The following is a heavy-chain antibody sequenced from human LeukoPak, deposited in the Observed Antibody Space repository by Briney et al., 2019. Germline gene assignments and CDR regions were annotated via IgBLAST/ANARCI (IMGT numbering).Heavy chain of an antibody. CDR2: INPNSGGT. V-gene: IGHV1-2*04. CDR3: ARALKGQQWLVLVY. J-gene: IGHJ4*02. Sequence: ASVKVSRKASGYTFTGYYMHWVRQAPGQGLEWMGWINPNSGGTNYAQKFQGWVTMTRDTSISTAYMELSRLRSDDTAVYYCARALKGQQWLVLVYWGQGTLVTVSS. CDR1: GYTFTGYY. D-gene: IGHD6-19*01.